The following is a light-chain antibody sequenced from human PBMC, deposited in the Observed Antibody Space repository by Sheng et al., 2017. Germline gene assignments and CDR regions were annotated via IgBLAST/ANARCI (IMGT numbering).Light chain of an antibody. Sequence: QSALTQPASVSGSPGQSITISCTGSTSDVGSYNLVSWYQQHPGKAPKLIIYEVNKRPSGVSNRFSGSKSGNTASLTISGLQAEDEADCCLYRGSNTWVFGGGTKLTVL. V-gene: IGLV2-23*02. CDR1: TSDVGSYNL. CDR2: EVN. CDR3: CLYRGSNTWV. J-gene: IGLJ3*02.